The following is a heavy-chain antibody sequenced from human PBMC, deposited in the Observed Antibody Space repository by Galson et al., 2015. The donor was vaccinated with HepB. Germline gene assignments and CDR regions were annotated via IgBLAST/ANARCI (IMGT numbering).Heavy chain of an antibody. CDR1: GYSFTSYW. D-gene: IGHD2-2*01. CDR3: ARHPDRYCSSTSCGY. CDR2: IDPSDSYT. V-gene: IGHV5-10-1*01. Sequence: QSGAEVKKPGESLRISCKGSGYSFTSYWISWVRQMPGKGLEWMGRIDPSDSYTNYSPSFQGHVTISADKSISTAYLQWSSLKASDTAMYYCARHPDRYCSSTSCGYWGQGTLVTVSS. J-gene: IGHJ4*02.